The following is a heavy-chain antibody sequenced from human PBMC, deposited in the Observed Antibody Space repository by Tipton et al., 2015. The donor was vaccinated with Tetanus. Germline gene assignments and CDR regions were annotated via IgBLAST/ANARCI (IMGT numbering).Heavy chain of an antibody. J-gene: IGHJ5*02. V-gene: IGHV1-8*01. D-gene: IGHD3-10*01. CDR3: ARDRAMVRGGNKYNWFDP. CDR2: MNPNSGNT. CDR1: GYTFTSYD. Sequence: QLVQSGAEVKKPGASVKVSCKASGYTFTSYDINWVRQATGQGLEWMGWMNPNSGNTGYAQKFQGRVTMTRNTSISTAYMELSSLRSDDTAVYYCARDRAMVRGGNKYNWFDPWGQGTLVTVSS.